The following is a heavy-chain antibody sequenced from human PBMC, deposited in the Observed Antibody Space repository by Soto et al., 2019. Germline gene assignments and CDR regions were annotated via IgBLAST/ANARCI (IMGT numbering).Heavy chain of an antibody. Sequence: GGSLRLSCVGSGFTFSNYKMNWVRQAPGQGLEWVSSISGSSTYICYADSVRGRFTISRDNAKNSVYLQMNSLRVEDTAVYFCAREELPPGTSFNSWFDPWGQGTLVTV. J-gene: IGHJ5*02. V-gene: IGHV3-21*01. CDR2: ISGSSTYI. CDR3: AREELPPGTSFNSWFDP. D-gene: IGHD1-1*01. CDR1: GFTFSNYK.